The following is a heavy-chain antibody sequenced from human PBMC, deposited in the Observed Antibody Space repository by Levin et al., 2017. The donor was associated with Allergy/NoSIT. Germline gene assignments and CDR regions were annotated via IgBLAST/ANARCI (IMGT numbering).Heavy chain of an antibody. J-gene: IGHJ4*02. CDR2: ISGSGGST. CDR3: AKALYGGMDY. Sequence: LSLPCAASGFTFSGSAMSWVRQAPGKGLEWVSGISGSGGSTHYADSVRGRFTISRDNSKNTLHLQMNSLRAEDTAVYYCAKALYGGMDYWGQGTLVTVSS. CDR1: GFTFSGSA. V-gene: IGHV3-23*01. D-gene: IGHD4-23*01.